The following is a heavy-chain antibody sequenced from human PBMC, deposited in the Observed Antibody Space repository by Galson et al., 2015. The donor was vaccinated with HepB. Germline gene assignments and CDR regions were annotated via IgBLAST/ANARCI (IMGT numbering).Heavy chain of an antibody. CDR1: GFTFSSYG. Sequence: SLRLSCAASGFTFSSYGMHWVRQAPGKGLEWVAVISYDGSNKYYADSVKGRFTISRDNSKNTLYLQMNSLRAEDTAVYYCAKASVAGSYYYYGMDVWGQGTTVTVSS. V-gene: IGHV3-30*18. J-gene: IGHJ6*02. CDR3: AKASVAGSYYYYGMDV. D-gene: IGHD6-19*01. CDR2: ISYDGSNK.